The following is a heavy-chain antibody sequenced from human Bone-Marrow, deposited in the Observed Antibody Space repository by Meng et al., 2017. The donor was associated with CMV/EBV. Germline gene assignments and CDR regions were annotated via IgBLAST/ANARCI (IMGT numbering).Heavy chain of an antibody. D-gene: IGHD2-2*01. CDR1: GGSISSSSYY. CDR2: IYYSGST. V-gene: IGHV4-39*01. Sequence: SETLSLTCAVSGGSISSSSYYWGWIRQPPGKGLEWIGSIYYSGSTYYNPSLKSRVTISVDTSKNQFSLKLSSVTAADTAVYYCARQYIVVVPAAIDYWVQGTLVTVSS. J-gene: IGHJ4*02. CDR3: ARQYIVVVPAAIDY.